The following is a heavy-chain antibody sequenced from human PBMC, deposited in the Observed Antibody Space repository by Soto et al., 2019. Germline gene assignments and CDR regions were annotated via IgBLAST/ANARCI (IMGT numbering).Heavy chain of an antibody. CDR3: TKSANGWFSDFAI. V-gene: IGHV3-23*01. CDR1: GFTFSSYA. J-gene: IGHJ3*02. Sequence: EVQLLESGGGLVQPGGSLRLSCAASGFTFSSYAMSWVRQAPGKGLEWVSAISGSGGTTYYADSVKGRFTFSRDNSKNTLYLQMSSLTAEDTAVYYCTKSANGWFSDFAIVGHGTMVTVSS. CDR2: ISGSGGTT. D-gene: IGHD6-19*01.